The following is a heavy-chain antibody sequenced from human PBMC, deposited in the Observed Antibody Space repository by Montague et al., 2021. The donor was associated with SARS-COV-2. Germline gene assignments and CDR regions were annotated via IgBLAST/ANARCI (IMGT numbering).Heavy chain of an antibody. CDR2: IHHGGST. V-gene: IGHV4-34*01. Sequence: SETLSLTCAVHGGSFSTYSWNWIRQPPGKGLEWIGEIHHGGSTKYNPSLKSRVTISADTSKNQFSLKLTSVAAADTAVYYCARLGDGVVPSPILGVGTYYCDYYLDVWGQGTLVTVSS. CDR1: GGSFSTYS. D-gene: IGHD4-17*01. CDR3: ARLGDGVVPSPILGVGTYYCDYYLDV. J-gene: IGHJ4*02.